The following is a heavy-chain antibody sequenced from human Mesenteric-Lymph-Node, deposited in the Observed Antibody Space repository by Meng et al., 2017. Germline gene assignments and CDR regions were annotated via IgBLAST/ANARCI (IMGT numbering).Heavy chain of an antibody. CDR1: GGAMSSGNYY. V-gene: IGHV4-30-4*01. CDR3: ASFDHIPRRNYFDY. D-gene: IGHD2-21*01. Sequence: QLQESGPGLVEPYQTLSFTCTVSGGAMSSGNYYWSWIRQPPGKGLEWIGYIHHSGSAYYNPSLKSRVSISVDTSKNQFSLNLNSMTAADTAVYYCASFDHIPRRNYFDYWGQGTLVTVSS. CDR2: IHHSGSA. J-gene: IGHJ4*02.